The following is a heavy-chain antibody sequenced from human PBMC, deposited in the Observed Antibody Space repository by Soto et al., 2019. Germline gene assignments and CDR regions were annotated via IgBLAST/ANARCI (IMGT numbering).Heavy chain of an antibody. Sequence: ASVKVSCKASGYTFTSYGIHWVRQAPGQRLEWMGWINAANGDTKYSPKFQGRVTITRDTSASTAYMELSSLRSEDTAVYYCARDSEYSSSSTFEVHWFDPWGQGTLVTVSS. V-gene: IGHV1-3*01. CDR2: INAANGDT. J-gene: IGHJ5*02. CDR3: ARDSEYSSSSTFEVHWFDP. CDR1: GYTFTSYG. D-gene: IGHD6-6*01.